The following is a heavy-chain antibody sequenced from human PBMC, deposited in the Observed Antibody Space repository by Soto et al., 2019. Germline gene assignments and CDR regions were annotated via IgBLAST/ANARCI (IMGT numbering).Heavy chain of an antibody. CDR2: IIPIFDTA. D-gene: IGHD6-13*01. J-gene: IGHJ4*02. Sequence: WASVKVSCKASGGTFSSYAISWVRQAPGQGLEWMGGIIPIFDTANYAQKFQGRVTITADESSSTAYMELSSLRSEDTAVYYCARNNPYDRIAAAPFDYWGQGTLVTVSS. CDR3: ARNNPYDRIAAAPFDY. CDR1: GGTFSSYA. V-gene: IGHV1-69*13.